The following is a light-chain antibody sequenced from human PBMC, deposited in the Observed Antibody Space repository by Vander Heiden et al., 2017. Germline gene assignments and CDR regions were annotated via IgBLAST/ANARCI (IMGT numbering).Light chain of an antibody. Sequence: DIVMTQSPDSLAVSLGERATINCKSSQRVLYSSNNKNYLAWYQQKPGQPPKLLIYWASTRESGVPDRFSGSGSGTDFTLTISSLQAEDVAVYSCHQYYSIPYTFGQGTKLEI. CDR2: WAS. J-gene: IGKJ2*01. CDR3: HQYYSIPYT. CDR1: QRVLYSSNNKNY. V-gene: IGKV4-1*01.